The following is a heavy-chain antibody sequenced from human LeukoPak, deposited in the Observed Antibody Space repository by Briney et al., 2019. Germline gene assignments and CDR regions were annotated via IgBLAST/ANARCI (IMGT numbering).Heavy chain of an antibody. CDR1: GYTFTSYG. CDR2: INPHSGGT. Sequence: GASVKVSCKASGYTFTSYGISWVRQAPGQGLEWMGWINPHSGGTNYAQAFQGRVTMTRDTSISTAYMELSRLRSDDTAVYYCARGAGEGYSYGRYYFDYWGQGTLVTVSS. D-gene: IGHD5-18*01. V-gene: IGHV1-2*02. J-gene: IGHJ4*02. CDR3: ARGAGEGYSYGRYYFDY.